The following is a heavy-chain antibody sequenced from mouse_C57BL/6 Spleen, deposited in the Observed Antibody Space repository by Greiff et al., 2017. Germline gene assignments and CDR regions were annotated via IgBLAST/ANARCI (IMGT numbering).Heavy chain of an antibody. Sequence: QVQLKQPGAELVKPGASVKMSCKASGYTFTSYWITWVKQRPGQGLEWIGDIYPGSGSTNYNEKFKSKATLTVDTSSSTAYMQLSSLTSEDSAVYYCASPLRLRLRGFAYWGQGTLVTVSA. CDR3: ASPLRLRLRGFAY. D-gene: IGHD3-2*02. CDR2: IYPGSGST. CDR1: GYTFTSYW. V-gene: IGHV1-55*01. J-gene: IGHJ3*01.